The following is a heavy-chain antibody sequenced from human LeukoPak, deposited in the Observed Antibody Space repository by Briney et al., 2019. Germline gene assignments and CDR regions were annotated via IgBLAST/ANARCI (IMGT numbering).Heavy chain of an antibody. J-gene: IGHJ4*02. D-gene: IGHD7-27*01. Sequence: GGSLRLSCAASGFTVSSNYMSWVRQAPGKGLEWVSVIYSGGNTYYADSVKGRFTISRDNSKNTLYLQMNSLRAEDTAVYYCARDSRTGDLWYFDYWGQGTLVTVSS. V-gene: IGHV3-66*02. CDR2: IYSGGNT. CDR3: ARDSRTGDLWYFDY. CDR1: GFTVSSNY.